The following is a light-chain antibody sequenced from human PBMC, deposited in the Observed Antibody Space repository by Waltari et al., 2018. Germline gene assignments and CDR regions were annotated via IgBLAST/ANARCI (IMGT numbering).Light chain of an antibody. CDR3: QQYNSYRYT. V-gene: IGKV1-5*03. J-gene: IGKJ2*01. CDR2: KAS. CDR1: RSISSS. Sequence: CAAHRSISSSLAWYQKKPGKAPKLLIYKASSLESGVPSRFSGSGSGTEFTLTISRLQPDDFATYYCQQYNSYRYTFGQGTKLEI.